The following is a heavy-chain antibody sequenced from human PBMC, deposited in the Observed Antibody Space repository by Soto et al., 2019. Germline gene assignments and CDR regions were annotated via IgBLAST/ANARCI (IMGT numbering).Heavy chain of an antibody. CDR1: GFSFSTYA. V-gene: IGHV3-23*01. CDR3: ASYVRSPDFYLDS. D-gene: IGHD3-10*02. Sequence: GGSLRLSCAASGFSFSTYAMSWVRQAPGKGLEWVSVISKNGDETSYADSVKGRFTISRDSTNNLLHQRMSILRVEETAVYYCASYVRSPDFYLDSWGQGTLVTVSS. J-gene: IGHJ4*02. CDR2: ISKNGDET.